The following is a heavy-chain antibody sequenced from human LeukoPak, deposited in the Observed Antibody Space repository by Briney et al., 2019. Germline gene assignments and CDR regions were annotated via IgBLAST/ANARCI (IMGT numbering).Heavy chain of an antibody. CDR2: ISYDGSNK. D-gene: IGHD4-17*01. V-gene: IGHV3-30*18. CDR3: AKASTTVTAYFDY. Sequence: GRSLRLSCAASGFTFSSYGMHLVRQAPGKGLEWVAVISYDGSNKYYADSVKGRFTISRDNSKNTLYLQMNSLRAEDTAVYYCAKASTTVTAYFDYWGQGTLVTVSS. CDR1: GFTFSSYG. J-gene: IGHJ4*02.